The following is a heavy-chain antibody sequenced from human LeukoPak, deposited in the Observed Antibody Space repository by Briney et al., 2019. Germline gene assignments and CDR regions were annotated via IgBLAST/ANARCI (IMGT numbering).Heavy chain of an antibody. Sequence: SETLSLTCTVSGDSISSSNYYWGWIRQPPGKGLEWIGSIYHSGTTYYNPSLKSRVTISADTSKNQFSLKLNSVTAADTAVYYCARGGGGGYYFDYWGQGTLVTVSS. D-gene: IGHD2-15*01. CDR1: GDSISSSNYY. V-gene: IGHV4-39*01. J-gene: IGHJ4*02. CDR2: IYHSGTT. CDR3: ARGGGGGYYFDY.